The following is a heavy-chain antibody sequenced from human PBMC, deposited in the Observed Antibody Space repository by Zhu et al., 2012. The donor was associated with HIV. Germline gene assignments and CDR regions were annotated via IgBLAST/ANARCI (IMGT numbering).Heavy chain of an antibody. J-gene: IGHJ5*01. CDR3: ARGGWLRYIAHDS. CDR2: IDNRGGNT. CDR1: GFDFSDSY. V-gene: IGHV3-11*04. D-gene: IGHD5-12*01. Sequence: QVQLVESGGGLVKPGGSLRLSCAVSGFDFSDSYMGWIRQPPGKGLEWLSYIDNRGGNTYYADSIQGRFIISRDNAKNSLFLQMKSLRVEDTAVYYXARGGWLRYIAHDSWGQGTLVTVS.